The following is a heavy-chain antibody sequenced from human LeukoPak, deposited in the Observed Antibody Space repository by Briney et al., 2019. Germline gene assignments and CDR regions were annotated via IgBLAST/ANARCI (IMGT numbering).Heavy chain of an antibody. CDR3: ARLRFGKIGSYYFEY. J-gene: IGHJ4*02. D-gene: IGHD3-10*01. CDR2: ISPISTYI. CDR1: GFSFSSYD. Sequence: GGSLRLSCAASGFSFSSYDMNWVRQAPGKGLEWVSSISPISTYIFYADSLKGRFTISRDSAKNSVYLEMNSLRAEDTAVYYCARLRFGKIGSYYFEYWGQGTLVIVSS. V-gene: IGHV3-21*01.